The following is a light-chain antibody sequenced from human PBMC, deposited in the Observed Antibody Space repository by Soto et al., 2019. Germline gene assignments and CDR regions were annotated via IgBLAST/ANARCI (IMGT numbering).Light chain of an antibody. CDR2: SNN. CDR1: SSNIGSNT. J-gene: IGLJ2*01. Sequence: QSVLTQPPSTSGTPGQRVTISCSGSSSNIGSNTVNWYQRLPGTAPKLLIYSNNQRPSRVPDRFSGSKSGTSASLAISGLQSEDEADYYCAAWDDSLNGVIFGGGTKLTVL. V-gene: IGLV1-44*01. CDR3: AAWDDSLNGVI.